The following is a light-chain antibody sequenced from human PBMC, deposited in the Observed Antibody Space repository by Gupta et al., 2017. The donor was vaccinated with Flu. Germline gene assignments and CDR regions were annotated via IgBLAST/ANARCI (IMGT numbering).Light chain of an antibody. CDR2: DAS. Sequence: EIVLTQSPATLSLSPGERATLPGRASKSVSSYLAWYHQKPGQAPRLLIYDASNRATGSPAGFSGSGSGTDCTLTISSLEPEDFAVYYCHQRSTFGQGTKLEIK. CDR3: HQRST. V-gene: IGKV3-11*01. J-gene: IGKJ2*01. CDR1: KSVSSY.